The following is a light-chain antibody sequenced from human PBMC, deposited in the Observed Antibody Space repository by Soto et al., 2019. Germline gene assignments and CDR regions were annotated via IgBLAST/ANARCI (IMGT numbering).Light chain of an antibody. CDR2: QDS. V-gene: IGLV3-1*01. Sequence: SYELTQPPSVSVSPGQTASITCSGDKLGDKYACWYQQKPGQSPVLVIYQDSKRPSGIPERFSGSNSGNTATLTISGTQAMDEADYYCQAWDSSTAPVFGTGTKLTVL. CDR1: KLGDKY. J-gene: IGLJ1*01. CDR3: QAWDSSTAPV.